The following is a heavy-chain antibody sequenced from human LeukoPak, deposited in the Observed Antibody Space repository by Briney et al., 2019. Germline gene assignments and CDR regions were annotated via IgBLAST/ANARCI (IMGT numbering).Heavy chain of an antibody. V-gene: IGHV3-23*01. CDR1: GFTFTSYG. J-gene: IGHJ3*02. CDR3: AKERAAAAHDEDAFDI. D-gene: IGHD6-13*01. Sequence: PGGTLRLSCAASGFTFTSYGMTWVRQAPGPGLEWVSAISGSGGSTYYADSVKGRFTISRDNSKNTLYLQMNSLRAEDTAVYYCAKERAAAAHDEDAFDIWGQGTMVTVSS. CDR2: ISGSGGST.